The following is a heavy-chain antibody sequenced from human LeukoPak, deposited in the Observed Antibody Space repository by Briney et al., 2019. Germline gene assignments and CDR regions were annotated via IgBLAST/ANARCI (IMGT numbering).Heavy chain of an antibody. V-gene: IGHV1-2*02. CDR1: GYTFTGYY. CDR3: ARGGYCSGGSCYWANYYYYYMDV. J-gene: IGHJ6*03. CDR2: INPNSGAT. D-gene: IGHD2-15*01. Sequence: ASVKVSCKASGYTFTGYYMHWVRQAPGQGFEWMGWINPNSGATNYAQKFQGRVTMTRDTSISTASMELSSLKPDDTAVYYCARGGYCSGGSCYWANYYYYYMDVWGKGTTVTVSS.